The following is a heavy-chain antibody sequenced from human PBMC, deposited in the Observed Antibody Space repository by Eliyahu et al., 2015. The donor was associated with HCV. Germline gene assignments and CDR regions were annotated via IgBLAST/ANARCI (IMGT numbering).Heavy chain of an antibody. CDR1: XFIFXXAW. D-gene: IGHD1-26*01. J-gene: IGHJ4*02. CDR2: IKSRTDGGTT. CDR3: TTDQGYTGSVTFDY. Sequence: EVQLVESGGGLVXPGGSLXLSCAAXXFIFXXAWMNWVRQXPGKGLXWVGRIKSRTDGGTTDYIAPAKGRFTISRDDSRNTLFLQMNSLKTEDTAVYYCTTDQGYTGSVTFDYWGQGTLVTVSS. V-gene: IGHV3-15*07.